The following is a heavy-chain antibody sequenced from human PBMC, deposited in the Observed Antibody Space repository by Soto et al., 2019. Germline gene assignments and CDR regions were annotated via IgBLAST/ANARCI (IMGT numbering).Heavy chain of an antibody. J-gene: IGHJ6*04. V-gene: IGHV3-23*01. CDR1: GFTFSSYA. Sequence: HPGGSLRLSCAASGFTFSSYAMSWVRQAPGKGLEWVSAISGSGGSTYYADSVKGRFTISRDNSKNTLYLQMNSLRAEDTAVYYCAKTPYYYGSGSPQDVWGKGTTVTVSS. CDR3: AKTPYYYGSGSPQDV. CDR2: ISGSGGST. D-gene: IGHD3-10*01.